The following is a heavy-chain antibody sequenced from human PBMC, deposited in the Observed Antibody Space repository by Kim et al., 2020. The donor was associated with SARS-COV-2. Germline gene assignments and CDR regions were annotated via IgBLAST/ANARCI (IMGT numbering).Heavy chain of an antibody. Sequence: SETLSLTCTVSGGSISSYYWSWIRQPPGKGLEWIGYIYYSGSTNYNPSLKSRVTISVDTSKNQFSLKLSSVTAADTAVYYCARGGGKWRGVDYYYGMDVWGQGTTVTVSS. CDR3: ARGGGKWRGVDYYYGMDV. CDR1: GGSISSYY. V-gene: IGHV4-59*01. D-gene: IGHD3-3*01. CDR2: IYYSGST. J-gene: IGHJ6*02.